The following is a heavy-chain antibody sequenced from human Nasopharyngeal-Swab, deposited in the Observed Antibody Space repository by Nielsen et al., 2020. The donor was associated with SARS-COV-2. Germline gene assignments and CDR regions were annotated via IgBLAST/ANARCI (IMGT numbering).Heavy chain of an antibody. CDR1: GFSFDSYI. CDR2: ITSTGAYI. D-gene: IGHD4-23*01. Sequence: GGSLRLSCAASGFSFDSYIMNWVRPAPGKGLEWVSSITSTGAYIYYGGSVKGRFTISRDNARKSLYLPMTSLSAVDTAVYYCAREFGGLQPYFASLGQGTLVTVSS. V-gene: IGHV3-21*01. CDR3: AREFGGLQPYFAS. J-gene: IGHJ4*02.